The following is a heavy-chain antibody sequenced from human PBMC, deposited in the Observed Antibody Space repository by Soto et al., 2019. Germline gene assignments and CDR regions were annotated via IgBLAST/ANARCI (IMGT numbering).Heavy chain of an antibody. D-gene: IGHD3-3*01. Sequence: ASVKVSCKASGYTFTSYAMHWVRQAPGQRLEWMGWINAGNGNTKYSQKFQGRVTITRDTSASTAYMELSSLRSEDTAVYYCARDRSRITIFGVDRPDAFDIWGQGTMVTVS. CDR1: GYTFTSYA. J-gene: IGHJ3*02. CDR2: INAGNGNT. CDR3: ARDRSRITIFGVDRPDAFDI. V-gene: IGHV1-3*01.